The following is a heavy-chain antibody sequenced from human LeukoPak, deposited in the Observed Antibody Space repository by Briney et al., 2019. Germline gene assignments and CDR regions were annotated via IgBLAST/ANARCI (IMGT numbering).Heavy chain of an antibody. D-gene: IGHD3-22*01. CDR2: IYYSGST. CDR1: GGSISSYY. Sequence: SETLSLSCTVSGGSISSYYWSWIRQPPGKGLEWIGYIYYSGSTNNNPSLKSRVTISVDTSKNQFSLKLSSVTAADTAVYYCARDKSPGSGYYFNWFDPWGRGTLVTVSS. CDR3: ARDKSPGSGYYFNWFDP. J-gene: IGHJ5*02. V-gene: IGHV4-59*01.